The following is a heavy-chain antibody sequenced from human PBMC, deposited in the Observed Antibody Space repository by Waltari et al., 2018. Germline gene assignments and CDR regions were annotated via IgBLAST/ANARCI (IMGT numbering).Heavy chain of an antibody. CDR2: IGGAGGNT. CDR1: GFTFSTSA. Sequence: EVQLLESGGGLVQPGGSLRLSCAASGFTFSTSAMHWVRQAPGKGLEWVSSIGGAGGNTYYTDSVKGRFTISRDSSKNALYLQMNSLRVEDTAVYYCAKDPKSWGQGTLVTVSS. J-gene: IGHJ5*02. V-gene: IGHV3-23*01. CDR3: AKDPKS.